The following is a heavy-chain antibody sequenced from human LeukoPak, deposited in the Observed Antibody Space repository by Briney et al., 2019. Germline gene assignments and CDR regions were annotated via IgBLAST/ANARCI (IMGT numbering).Heavy chain of an antibody. CDR2: IIPIFGTA. D-gene: IGHD3-22*01. CDR1: GGTFSSYA. Sequence: VASVKVSCKASGGTFSSYAISWVRQAPGQGLEWMGGIIPIFGTANYAQKFQGRVTITTDESTSTAYMELSSLRSEDTAVYYCARGALGRFGLWRFDSSGYYFDYWGQGTLVTVSS. V-gene: IGHV1-69*05. CDR3: ARGALGRFGLWRFDSSGYYFDY. J-gene: IGHJ4*02.